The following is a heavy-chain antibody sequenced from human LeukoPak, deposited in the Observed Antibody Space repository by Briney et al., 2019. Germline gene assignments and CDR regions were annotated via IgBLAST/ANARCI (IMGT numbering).Heavy chain of an antibody. CDR3: VKGLYSSSRNWFDS. Sequence: TGGSLRLSCSDCGFTFSDYAMHWVRQATGKGLEYVSGISSTGDNTYYADSVKGRFTISRDNSKNTMSLLMSSLRPEDTAVYYCVKGLYSSSRNWFDSWGQGTLVTVSS. CDR2: ISSTGDNT. V-gene: IGHV3-64D*09. J-gene: IGHJ5*02. CDR1: GFTFSDYA. D-gene: IGHD6-13*01.